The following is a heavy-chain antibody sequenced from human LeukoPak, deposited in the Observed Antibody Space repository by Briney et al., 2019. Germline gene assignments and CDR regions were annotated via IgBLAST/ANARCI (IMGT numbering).Heavy chain of an antibody. D-gene: IGHD3-22*01. V-gene: IGHV1-46*01. CDR3: ARDGDSSGYSQTFDY. CDR2: INPSGGST. J-gene: IGHJ4*02. CDR1: GYTFTSYY. Sequence: ASVKVSCKASGYTFTSYYMHWVRQAPGQGLEWMGIINPSGGSTSYARKFQGRVTMTRDTSTSTVYMELSSLRSEDTAVYYCARDGDSSGYSQTFDYWGQGTLVTVSS.